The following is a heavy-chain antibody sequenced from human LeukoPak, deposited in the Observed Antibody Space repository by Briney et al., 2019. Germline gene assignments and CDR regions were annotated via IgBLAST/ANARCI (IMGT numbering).Heavy chain of an antibody. J-gene: IGHJ4*02. D-gene: IGHD6-19*01. V-gene: IGHV4-59*08. CDR3: ARQGTYNSGWNDY. CDR1: GGSISSYY. Sequence: SETLSLPCTVSGGSISSYYWRWLRQPPGKGLQWIGNIYSTGSTNYNPSLKSRVTISVDTSKNQFSLKVNSVTAADTAVYYCARQGTYNSGWNDYWGQGTLVTVSS. CDR2: IYSTGST.